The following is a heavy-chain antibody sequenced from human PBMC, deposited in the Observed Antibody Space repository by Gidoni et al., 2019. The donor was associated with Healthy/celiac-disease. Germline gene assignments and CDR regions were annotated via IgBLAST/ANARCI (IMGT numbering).Heavy chain of an antibody. V-gene: IGHV3-48*03. CDR3: ARGGGYDSSGYYHGFDP. Sequence: EVQLGESWGGLVQPGGSLRLSCAAAGVTFSRYEMNWLRQAPGKGLEWVSYISSSCSTIYYADSVKGLFTISRDNAKNSLYLQMNSLRAEDTAVYYCARGGGYDSSGYYHGFDPWGQGTLVTVSS. J-gene: IGHJ5*02. CDR2: ISSSCSTI. D-gene: IGHD3-22*01. CDR1: GVTFSRYE.